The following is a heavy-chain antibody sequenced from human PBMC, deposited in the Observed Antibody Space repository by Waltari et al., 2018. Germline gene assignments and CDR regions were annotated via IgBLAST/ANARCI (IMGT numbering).Heavy chain of an antibody. Sequence: QVQLVQSGAEVKKPGSSVKVSCKASGGTFSSYAISWVRQAPGQGLEWMGGRIPSLGTANYAQKFQGRDTITADESTRAAYMELSSLRSEDTAVYYCAGPKAEAERGTVFDIWGQGTMVTVSS. CDR1: GGTFSSYA. D-gene: IGHD3-16*01. J-gene: IGHJ3*02. CDR3: AGPKAEAERGTVFDI. V-gene: IGHV1-69*01. CDR2: RIPSLGTA.